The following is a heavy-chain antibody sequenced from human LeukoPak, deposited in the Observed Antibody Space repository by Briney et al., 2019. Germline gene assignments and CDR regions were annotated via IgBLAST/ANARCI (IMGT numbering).Heavy chain of an antibody. CDR1: GFTFSSYA. CDR3: VRGPTYYYDISEGYFDY. D-gene: IGHD3-22*01. V-gene: IGHV3-64*01. J-gene: IGHJ4*02. CDR2: ISSNGGST. Sequence: GGSLRLSCAASGFTFSSYAMLWDRQTPGKGLEYVSTISSNGGSTYYANSVKGRFTISRDNSKNTLYLQMGSLRAEGMAVYYCVRGPTYYYDISEGYFDYWGQGTLVTVSS.